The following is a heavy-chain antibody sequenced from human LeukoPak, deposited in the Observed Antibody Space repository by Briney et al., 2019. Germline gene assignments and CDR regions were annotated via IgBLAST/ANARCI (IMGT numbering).Heavy chain of an antibody. CDR2: ISNDITTT. CDR3: ARDGGKSYEIDY. Sequence: GGSLRLSCVVSGFPFTNNPMNWVRQAPGKGLEWVSYISNDITTTYYAESVKGRFTISRDSAKNSLYLQMNSLRVEDTAVYYCARDGGKSYEIDYWGQGTLVTVSS. CDR1: GFPFTNNP. J-gene: IGHJ4*02. D-gene: IGHD5-18*01. V-gene: IGHV3-48*01.